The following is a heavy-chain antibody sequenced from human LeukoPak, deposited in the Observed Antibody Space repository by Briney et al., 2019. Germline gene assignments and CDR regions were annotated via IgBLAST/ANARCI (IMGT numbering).Heavy chain of an antibody. Sequence: GGSLRLSCAASGFTFSSYEMNWVRQAPGKGLEWVSYISSSGTTIYYADSVKGRFTISRDNAKNSLYLQMNSLRAEDTAVYYCAREGKSYYGMDVWGQGTTVTVSS. CDR3: AREGKSYYGMDV. CDR1: GFTFSSYE. CDR2: ISSSGTTI. D-gene: IGHD3-10*01. J-gene: IGHJ6*02. V-gene: IGHV3-48*03.